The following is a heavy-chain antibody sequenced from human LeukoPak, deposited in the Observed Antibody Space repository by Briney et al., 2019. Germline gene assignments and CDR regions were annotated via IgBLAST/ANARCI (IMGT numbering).Heavy chain of an antibody. CDR1: GGTFSSYA. J-gene: IGHJ4*02. Sequence: ASVKVSCKASGGTFSSYAISWVRQAPGQGLEWMGVINPSGDSTSYAQNFQGRVTVTRDTSTSTVYMELSSLRSDDTAVYYCARDRTDPYDFWSGYYQTLFDYWGQGTLVTVSS. CDR3: ARDRTDPYDFWSGYYQTLFDY. CDR2: INPSGDST. V-gene: IGHV1-46*01. D-gene: IGHD3-3*01.